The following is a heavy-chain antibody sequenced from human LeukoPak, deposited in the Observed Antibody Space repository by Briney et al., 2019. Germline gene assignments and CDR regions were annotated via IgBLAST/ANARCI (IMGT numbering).Heavy chain of an antibody. CDR2: VSGSAVST. CDR3: AKQSSSGWYASLDS. V-gene: IGHV3-23*01. CDR1: GFSFISYA. D-gene: IGHD6-19*01. Sequence: GGSLRLSCEASGFSFISYAMSWVRQAPGKRLEWVSAVSGSAVSTHYADSVKGRFVVSKVNSKNTLYLQMSSLTVEDTAVYYCAKQSSSGWYASLDSCGQGALVIVSS. J-gene: IGHJ4*02.